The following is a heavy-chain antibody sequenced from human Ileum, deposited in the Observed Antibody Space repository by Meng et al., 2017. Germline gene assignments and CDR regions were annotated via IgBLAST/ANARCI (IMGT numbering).Heavy chain of an antibody. V-gene: IGHV4-39*07. CDR1: GGSISSNIYS. D-gene: IGHD6-19*01. CDR2: VYYSGNT. CDR3: RSPAGSGWYYFDY. J-gene: IGHJ4*02. Sequence: GSLRLSCTGSGGSISSNIYSWGWIRQPPGKGLEWIGSVYYSGNTYYNPSLKSRVTISVDTSKNQFSLKLSSVTAADTALYCCRSPAGSGWYYFDYWGQGKLVTVSS.